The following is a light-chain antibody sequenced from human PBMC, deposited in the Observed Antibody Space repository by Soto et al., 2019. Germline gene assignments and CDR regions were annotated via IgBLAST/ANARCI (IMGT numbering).Light chain of an antibody. CDR3: QVWDSSSDHVV. CDR2: YDS. CDR1: NIGSKS. J-gene: IGLJ2*01. V-gene: IGLV3-21*04. Sequence: SYELTQPPSVSVAPGKTARITCGGNNIGSKSVHWYQQKPGQAPVLVIYYDSVRPSGIPERFSGSNSGNTATLTISRVEAGDEADYYCQVWDSSSDHVVVGGGTKLTVL.